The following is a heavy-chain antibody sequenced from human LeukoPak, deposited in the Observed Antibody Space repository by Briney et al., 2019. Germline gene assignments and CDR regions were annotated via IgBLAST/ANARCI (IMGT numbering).Heavy chain of an antibody. CDR3: ARDRSRPTYYYDSSAFYYYGMDV. J-gene: IGHJ6*02. CDR2: INHSGST. Sequence: SETLSLTCAVYGGSFSGYYWSWIRQPPGKGLEWIGEINHSGSTNYNPSLKSRVTISVDTSKNQFSLKLSSVTAADTAVYYCARDRSRPTYYYDSSAFYYYGMDVWGQGTTVTVSS. V-gene: IGHV4-34*01. D-gene: IGHD3-22*01. CDR1: GGSFSGYY.